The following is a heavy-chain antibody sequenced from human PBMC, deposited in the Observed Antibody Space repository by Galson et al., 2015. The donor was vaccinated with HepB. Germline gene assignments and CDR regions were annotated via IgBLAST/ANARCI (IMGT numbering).Heavy chain of an antibody. J-gene: IGHJ6*02. CDR3: ARDKDQRSVTTSHYYYGMDV. Sequence: SVRVSCKASGGTFSSYAISWVRQAPGQGLEWVGGIIPIFGTSNYAQKFQGRVTITADKSTSTSHMELSCMRSEDTAVYYCARDKDQRSVTTSHYYYGMDVWGQGTTVTVSS. D-gene: IGHD4-17*01. CDR2: IIPIFGTS. V-gene: IGHV1-69*06. CDR1: GGTFSSYA.